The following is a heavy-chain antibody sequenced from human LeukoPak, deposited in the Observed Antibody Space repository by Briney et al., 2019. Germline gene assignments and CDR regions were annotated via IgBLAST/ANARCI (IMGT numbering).Heavy chain of an antibody. CDR2: IYYSGST. CDR1: GGSISSYY. CDR3: ARSSGYYYDSSGPGALDI. V-gene: IGHV4-59*01. D-gene: IGHD3-22*01. J-gene: IGHJ3*02. Sequence: PSETLSLTCTVSGGSISSYYWSWIRQPPGKGLEWIGYIYYSGSTNYNPSLKSRVTISVDTSKNQFSLKLSSVTAADTAVYYCARSSGYYYDSSGPGALDIWGQGTMVTVS.